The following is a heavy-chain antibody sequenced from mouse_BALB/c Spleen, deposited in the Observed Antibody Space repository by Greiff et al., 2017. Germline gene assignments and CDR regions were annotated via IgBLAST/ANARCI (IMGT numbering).Heavy chain of an antibody. CDR2: ISNGGGST. J-gene: IGHJ4*01. D-gene: IGHD4-1*01. CDR3: ARQAGTRMDY. V-gene: IGHV5-12-2*01. CDR1: GFTFSSYT. Sequence: EVKLMESGGGLVQPGGSLKLSCAASGFTFSSYTMSWVRQTPEKRLEWVAYISNGGGSTYYPDTVKGRFTISRDNAKNTLYLQMSSLKSEDTAMYYCARQAGTRMDYWGQGTSVTVSS.